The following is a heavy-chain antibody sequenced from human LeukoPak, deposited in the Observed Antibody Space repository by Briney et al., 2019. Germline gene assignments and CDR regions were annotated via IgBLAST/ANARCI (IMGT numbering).Heavy chain of an antibody. CDR1: GFTFSSYE. CDR3: ARDSGQNWTIFGVVIMDYYGMDV. V-gene: IGHV3-48*03. CDR2: ISSSGSTI. D-gene: IGHD3-3*01. Sequence: PGGSLRLSCAASGFTFSSYEMNWVRQAPGKGLEWVSYISSSGSTIYYADSVKGRFTISRDNAKNSLYLQMNSLRAEDTGVYYCARDSGQNWTIFGVVIMDYYGMDVWGQGTTLTLPS. J-gene: IGHJ6*02.